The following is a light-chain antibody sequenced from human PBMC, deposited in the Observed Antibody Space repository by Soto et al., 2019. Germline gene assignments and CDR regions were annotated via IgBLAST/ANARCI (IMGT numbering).Light chain of an antibody. CDR2: GNS. CDR1: SPNIGAGYG. Sequence: QSVLTQPPSVSGAPGQRVTISCTGSSPNIGAGYGVHWYQQLPGTAPKLLIYGNSNRPSGVPDRFSGSKSGTSASLAITGLRAEDEADYYCQSYDSSLSGWVFGGGTKLTAL. V-gene: IGLV1-40*01. CDR3: QSYDSSLSGWV. J-gene: IGLJ3*02.